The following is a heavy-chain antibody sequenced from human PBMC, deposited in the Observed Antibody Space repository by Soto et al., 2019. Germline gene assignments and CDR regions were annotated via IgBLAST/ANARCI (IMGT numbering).Heavy chain of an antibody. CDR1: GGSISSGGYY. CDR3: PRDSPDKYGSGSYPFDY. Sequence: PSETLSLTXTVSGGSISSGGYYWSWIRQHPGKGLEWIGYIYYSGSTYYNPSLKSRVTISVDTSKNQFSLKLSSVTAADTAVYYCPRDSPDKYGSGSYPFDYWGQGTLVTVSS. CDR2: IYYSGST. D-gene: IGHD3-10*01. J-gene: IGHJ4*02. V-gene: IGHV4-31*02.